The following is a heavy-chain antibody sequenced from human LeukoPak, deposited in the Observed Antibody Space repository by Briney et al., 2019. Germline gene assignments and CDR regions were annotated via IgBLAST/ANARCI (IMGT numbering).Heavy chain of an antibody. CDR2: IYYSGTT. CDR1: GGSISSYY. CDR3: ARGFGYFDWFPVY. J-gene: IGHJ4*02. V-gene: IGHV4-59*01. D-gene: IGHD3-9*01. Sequence: SETLSLTCTVSGGSISSYYWSWIRQPPGKGLEWIGYIYYSGTTNYNPSLKSRVTISVDTSENQFSLKLNSVTPADTAVYYCARGFGYFDWFPVYWGQGTLVTVSS.